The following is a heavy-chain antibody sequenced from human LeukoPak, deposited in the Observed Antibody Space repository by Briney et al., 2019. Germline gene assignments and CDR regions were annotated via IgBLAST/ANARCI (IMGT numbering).Heavy chain of an antibody. V-gene: IGHV3-23*01. D-gene: IGHD3-10*01. Sequence: GGSLRLSCAASGFTFSSYAMSWVRQAPGKGLDWFAAISGGGSTYYADSVKGRFTISRASSKNTLYLQMNSLRAEDTAVYYCAKGGAYGSGSYCDYWGQGTLVTVSS. CDR1: GFTFSSYA. CDR2: ISGGGST. J-gene: IGHJ4*02. CDR3: AKGGAYGSGSYCDY.